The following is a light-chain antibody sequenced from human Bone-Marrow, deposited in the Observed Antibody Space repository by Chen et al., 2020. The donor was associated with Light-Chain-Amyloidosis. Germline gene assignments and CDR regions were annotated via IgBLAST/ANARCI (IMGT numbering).Light chain of an antibody. V-gene: IGLV3-25*03. J-gene: IGLJ2*01. CDR1: DLPTKY. CDR2: IDT. CDR3: QSADSSGTDGVI. Sequence: SYELTQPPSVSVSPGQTARITCSGDDLPTKYAYWYQQKPGQAPVLVIHIDTERPSGISERVSGASSGAKATLTISGVQAEDEADYHCQSADSSGTDGVIFGGGTKLTVL.